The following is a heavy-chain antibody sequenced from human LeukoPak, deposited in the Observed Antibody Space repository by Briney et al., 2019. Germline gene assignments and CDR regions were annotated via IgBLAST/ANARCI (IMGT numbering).Heavy chain of an antibody. Sequence: GGSLRLSCTASGFTFSDYAMSWVRQAPGKGLERVSGINRDSETTYYAGSVKGRFTISRDDSKNTLTLEMQSLRVEDTATYYCAKCRGSAAWYPSDLWGQGILVTVSS. CDR1: GFTFSDYA. CDR2: INRDSETT. V-gene: IGHV3-23*01. J-gene: IGHJ5*02. D-gene: IGHD3-10*01. CDR3: AKCRGSAAWYPSDL.